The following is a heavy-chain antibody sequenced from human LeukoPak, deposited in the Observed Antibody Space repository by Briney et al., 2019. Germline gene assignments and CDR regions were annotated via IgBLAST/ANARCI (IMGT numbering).Heavy chain of an antibody. D-gene: IGHD4-23*01. J-gene: IGHJ4*02. CDR2: INNDGSST. CDR1: GYSFRNYW. V-gene: IGHV3-74*01. Sequence: GGSLRLSCAASGYSFRNYWMHWGRQAPGKGLVWVSHINNDGSSTNYADSVKGRFTVSRDNAKNTLYLQMNSLRAEDTAMYYCARDNGGIDYWGQGALVTVSS. CDR3: ARDNGGIDY.